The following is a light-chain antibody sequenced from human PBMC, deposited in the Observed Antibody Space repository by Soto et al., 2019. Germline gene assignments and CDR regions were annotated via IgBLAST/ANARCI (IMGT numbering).Light chain of an antibody. CDR2: DAS. Sequence: DIQMTQSPSSLSASVGDRVTITCQASQDINKYLNWYQQKPGKAPKLLIYDASNLETGVPSRFSGSGSGTDFTLTISSLQAEDLATYYCQQYDILHRTFGQGTKLEIK. J-gene: IGKJ2*01. V-gene: IGKV1-33*01. CDR3: QQYDILHRT. CDR1: QDINKY.